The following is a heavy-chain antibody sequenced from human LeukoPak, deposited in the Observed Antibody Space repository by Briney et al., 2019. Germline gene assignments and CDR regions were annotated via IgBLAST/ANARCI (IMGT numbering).Heavy chain of an antibody. D-gene: IGHD2-2*01. CDR1: GYTFTSYY. Sequence: GASVKVSCKASGYTFTSYYIHWVRQAPGQGLEWMGLINPSGGSTNYAQKFQGRVTMTRDTSTSTAYMELRSLRSDDTAIYYCARGLHSSSPPLGTFEIWGQGTMVTVSS. V-gene: IGHV1-46*01. CDR2: INPSGGST. J-gene: IGHJ3*02. CDR3: ARGLHSSSPPLGTFEI.